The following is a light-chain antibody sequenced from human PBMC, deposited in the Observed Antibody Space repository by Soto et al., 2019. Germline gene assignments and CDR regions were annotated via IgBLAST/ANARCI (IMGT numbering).Light chain of an antibody. J-gene: IGKJ2*01. CDR2: DAS. CDR3: QQRYILSANI. V-gene: IGKV1-39*01. Sequence: DIQMTQSPSSLSASVGDRVTMTCRASQSMSRYLSWYQQRPGRAPKLLIYDASSLQSGVPSRFSGSGSGTDFTLTISSLQPEDFATYFCQQRYILSANIFGQGTKVQI. CDR1: QSMSRY.